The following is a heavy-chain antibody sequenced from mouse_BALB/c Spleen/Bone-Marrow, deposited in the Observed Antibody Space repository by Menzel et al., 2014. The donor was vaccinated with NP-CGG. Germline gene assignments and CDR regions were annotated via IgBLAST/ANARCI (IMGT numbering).Heavy chain of an antibody. V-gene: IGHV4-1*02. CDR1: GFDFSRYW. CDR2: INPESSTI. CDR3: TRLTYYGLSDY. D-gene: IGHD1-2*01. J-gene: IGHJ2*01. Sequence: EVKLQESGGGLVQPGGSLKLSCTASGFDFSRYWMSWVRQAPGKGLQWIGEINPESSTINHTPSLKDKFIISRDNAKNTLYLQMSKVRSEDTALYYCTRLTYYGLSDYWGQGTTLTVSS.